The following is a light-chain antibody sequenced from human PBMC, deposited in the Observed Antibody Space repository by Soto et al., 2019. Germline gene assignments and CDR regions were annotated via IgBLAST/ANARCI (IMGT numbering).Light chain of an antibody. CDR1: SSDVGGYDY. Sequence: SVLTQPASVSGSPGQSITISCTGSSSDVGGYDYVSWYQHHPGKALKLMIHDVSNRPSGVSNRFSGSKSGNTASLTISGLQAEDEADYYCSSYTSSSTPYVFGTGTKVTVL. V-gene: IGLV2-14*03. CDR3: SSYTSSSTPYV. CDR2: DVS. J-gene: IGLJ1*01.